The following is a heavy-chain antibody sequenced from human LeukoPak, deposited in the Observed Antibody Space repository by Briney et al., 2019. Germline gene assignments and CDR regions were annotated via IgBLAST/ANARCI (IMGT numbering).Heavy chain of an antibody. V-gene: IGHV1-8*03. CDR1: GYTFTSYD. CDR2: MNPNSGNT. J-gene: IGHJ6*03. Sequence: ASVKVSCKASGYTFTSYDINWVRQATGQGLEWMGWMNPNSGNTGYAQKFQGRVTITRNTSISTAYMELSSLRAEDTAVYYCARGGKNCSSTSCYYYYYYYMDVWGKGTTVTISS. CDR3: ARGGKNCSSTSCYYYYYYYMDV. D-gene: IGHD2-2*01.